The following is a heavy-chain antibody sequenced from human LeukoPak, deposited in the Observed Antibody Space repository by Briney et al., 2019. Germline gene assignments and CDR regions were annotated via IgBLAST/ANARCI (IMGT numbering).Heavy chain of an antibody. V-gene: IGHV1-46*01. CDR1: GYTFTSYY. J-gene: IGHJ4*02. Sequence: GASVMVSCKASGYTFTSYYVHWVRQAPGEGLEWMGIINPSGGSTIYAQKFQGRVTMTWDMSTSTVYMELSSLRSEDTAVYYCARSHYSRGWEYFDYWGQGTLVTVSS. D-gene: IGHD6-19*01. CDR2: INPSGGST. CDR3: ARSHYSRGWEYFDY.